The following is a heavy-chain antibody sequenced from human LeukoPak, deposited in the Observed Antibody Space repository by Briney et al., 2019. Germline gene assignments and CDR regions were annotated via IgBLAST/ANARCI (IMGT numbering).Heavy chain of an antibody. V-gene: IGHV3-23*01. CDR3: AKGAGYDYYGVDG. CDR2: ISGSGVST. Sequence: GGSLRLSCAASGFTVSNYAMTWVRQAPGPGLEWVSTISGSGVSTYYADSVKGRFTISRDSSKNTLCLQVTSLRAADTAVYYCAKGAGYDYYGVDGWGQGTTVTVSS. J-gene: IGHJ6*02. CDR1: GFTVSNYA.